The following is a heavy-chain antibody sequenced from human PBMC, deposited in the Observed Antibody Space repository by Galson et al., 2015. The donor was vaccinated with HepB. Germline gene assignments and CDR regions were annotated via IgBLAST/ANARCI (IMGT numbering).Heavy chain of an antibody. CDR3: ARLMDTAMVLDYYGMDV. CDR1: GYTFTSYD. CDR2: MNPNSGNT. V-gene: IGHV1-8*01. J-gene: IGHJ6*02. D-gene: IGHD5-18*01. Sequence: SVKVSCKASGYTFTSYDINWVRQATGQGLEWMGWMNPNSGNTGYAQKFQGRVTMTRNTSISTAYMELSSLRSEDTAVYYCARLMDTAMVLDYYGMDVWGQGTTVTVSS.